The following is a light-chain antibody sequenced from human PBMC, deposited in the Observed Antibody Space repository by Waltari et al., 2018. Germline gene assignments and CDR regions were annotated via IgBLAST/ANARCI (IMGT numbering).Light chain of an antibody. CDR3: SIYMGSGIWV. J-gene: IGLJ3*02. V-gene: IGLV8-61*01. CDR1: SGSLSTTSY. Sequence: QTVVTQEPSLSVSPGGTVTLTCVLSSGSLSTTSYATWYQQTPGQAHRPLGYKASSRSSGVPDRFSGTILGNKAALTITGAQPEDESDYYCSIYMGSGIWVFGGGTKLTVL. CDR2: KAS.